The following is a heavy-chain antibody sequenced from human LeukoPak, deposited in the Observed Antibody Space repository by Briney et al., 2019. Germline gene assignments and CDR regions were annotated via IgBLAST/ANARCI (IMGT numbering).Heavy chain of an antibody. CDR3: GMTTGRVGAFDI. D-gene: IGHD4-17*01. V-gene: IGHV3-64D*09. CDR1: GFTFSSYA. CDR2: ISSNGGST. Sequence: SGGPLKFSCSASGFTFSSYAMHWFGQAPGKGLEYVSAISSNGGSTYYADSVKGRFTISRDNSKNTLYLQMSSLRAEDTAVYYCGMTTGRVGAFDIWGQGTMVTVSS. J-gene: IGHJ3*02.